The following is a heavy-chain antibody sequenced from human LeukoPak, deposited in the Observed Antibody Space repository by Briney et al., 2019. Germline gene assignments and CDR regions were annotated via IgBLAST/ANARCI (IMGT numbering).Heavy chain of an antibody. CDR3: AKRGIVFRGVILMGFHKEADYFDN. Sequence: PGGSLRLSCVVSGTTFSNYGMSWVRQAPGKGLEWVEAISESGGSTNYAESFKGRFSSSRDNGKNTVYLQMNSLRAEDTGVYFCAKRGIVFRGVILMGFHKEADYFDNWGQGILVTVSS. D-gene: IGHD3-10*01. V-gene: IGHV3-23*01. CDR2: ISESGGST. J-gene: IGHJ4*02. CDR1: GTTFSNYG.